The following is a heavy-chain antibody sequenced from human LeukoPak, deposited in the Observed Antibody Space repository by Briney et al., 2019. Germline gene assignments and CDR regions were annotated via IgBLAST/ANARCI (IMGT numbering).Heavy chain of an antibody. V-gene: IGHV4-39*01. J-gene: IGHJ4*02. Sequence: SETLSLTCTVSGGFISSSSYYWGWIRQPPGKGLEWIGSIFYSGSTYYNPSLKSRVTISVDTSKKQFSLKLSSVTAADTAVYYCARQGSGFDYWGQGTLVTVSS. CDR1: GGFISSSSYY. CDR2: IFYSGST. CDR3: ARQGSGFDY. D-gene: IGHD2-15*01.